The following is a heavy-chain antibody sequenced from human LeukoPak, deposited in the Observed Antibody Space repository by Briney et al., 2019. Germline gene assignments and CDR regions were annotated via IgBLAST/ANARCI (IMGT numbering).Heavy chain of an antibody. Sequence: ASVKVSCKASGYSFIDYDINWVRQANGQGLEWMGWMDPKTGKTGFAQNFQGRATLNGNTATTTAYMELTSLKFEDTAVYYCASVGYGEYNFDHWGQGTQIIVSP. CDR3: ASVGYGEYNFDH. D-gene: IGHD5-12*01. CDR2: MDPKTGKT. CDR1: GYSFIDYD. V-gene: IGHV1-8*01. J-gene: IGHJ4*02.